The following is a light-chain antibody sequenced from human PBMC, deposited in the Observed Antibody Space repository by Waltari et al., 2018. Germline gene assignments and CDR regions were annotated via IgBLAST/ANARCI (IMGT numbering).Light chain of an antibody. Sequence: QSALTQPRSVSGSPGQSVTISRTGTSSDLGGYNYVSGYQQPPGTAPNLLIYDVTKRPSGVPDRFSGSKSGNTASLTISGLQAEDEADYHCCSYAGSYTLVFGGGTKLTVL. J-gene: IGLJ3*02. CDR2: DVT. CDR1: SSDLGGYNY. CDR3: CSYAGSYTLV. V-gene: IGLV2-11*01.